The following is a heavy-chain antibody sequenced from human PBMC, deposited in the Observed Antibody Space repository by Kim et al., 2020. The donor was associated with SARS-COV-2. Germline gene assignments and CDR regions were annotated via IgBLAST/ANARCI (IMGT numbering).Heavy chain of an antibody. CDR3: AKQRWPELGYGAFDI. J-gene: IGHJ3*02. Sequence: GGSLRLSCAASGFTFSNYGMHWVRQAPGKGLEWVAVISYDGSNKYYADSVKGRFIISRDNSKKTLYLQMNSLRAEDTAVYYCAKQRWPELGYGAFDIWGQGTMVTVSS. D-gene: IGHD5-18*01. CDR1: GFTFSNYG. CDR2: ISYDGSNK. V-gene: IGHV3-30*18.